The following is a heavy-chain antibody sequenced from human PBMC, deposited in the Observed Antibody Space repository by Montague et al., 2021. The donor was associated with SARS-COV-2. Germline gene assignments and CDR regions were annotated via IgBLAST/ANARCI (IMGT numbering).Heavy chain of an antibody. CDR3: ARMDILTGYYAYGMDV. Sequence: PALVKPTQTLTLTCTFSGFSLSTSGMCVSWIRQPPGKALEWLALIDWDDDKYYSTSLKTRLTISKDTSKNQVVLTMTNMDPVDTAKYYCARMDILTGYYAYGMDVWGQGTTVTVSS. D-gene: IGHD3-9*01. J-gene: IGHJ6*02. CDR2: IDWDDDK. V-gene: IGHV2-70*01. CDR1: GFSLSTSGMC.